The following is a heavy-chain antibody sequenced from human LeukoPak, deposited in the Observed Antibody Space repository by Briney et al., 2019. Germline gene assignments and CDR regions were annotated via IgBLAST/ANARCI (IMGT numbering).Heavy chain of an antibody. CDR2: IYYSGST. CDR1: GGSISSYY. V-gene: IGHV4-59*01. D-gene: IGHD3-10*01. J-gene: IGHJ4*02. CDR3: ARSSQDIWFGELSN. Sequence: SETLSLTCTVSGGSISSYYWSWIRQPPGKGLEWIGYIYYSGSTNYNPSLKSRVTISVDTSKNQFSLKLSSVTAADTAVYYCARSSQDIWFGELSNWGLGTLVTVSS.